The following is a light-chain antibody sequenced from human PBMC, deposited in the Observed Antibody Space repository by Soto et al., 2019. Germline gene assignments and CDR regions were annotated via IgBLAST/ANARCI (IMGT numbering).Light chain of an antibody. CDR1: QSISSD. CDR2: SAS. CDR3: HQYNSQPRP. Sequence: EIVMTQSPATLSLSPGETATLSCRASQSISSDLAWYQQKPDQTPRLLIHSASTRATGIPARFSVSKFGTEFSLNISSLQPEDFALYFCHQYNSQPRPFGQGTRVEIK. J-gene: IGKJ1*01. V-gene: IGKV3-15*01.